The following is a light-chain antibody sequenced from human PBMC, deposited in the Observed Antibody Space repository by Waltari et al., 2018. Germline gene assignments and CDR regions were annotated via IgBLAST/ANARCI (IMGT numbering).Light chain of an antibody. J-gene: IGLJ2*01. CDR2: DTS. CDR3: LLHYSGPRV. V-gene: IGLV7-46*01. CDR1: TGAVTSSHY. Sequence: QAVVTQEPSVTVSPGGTVTLTCGSSTGAVTSSHYPYWFQQKPGQAPRTLVCDTSNKHSWTPARFSGSVVGGKAALTLSGAQPEDDAEYYCLLHYSGPRVFGGGTKVTVL.